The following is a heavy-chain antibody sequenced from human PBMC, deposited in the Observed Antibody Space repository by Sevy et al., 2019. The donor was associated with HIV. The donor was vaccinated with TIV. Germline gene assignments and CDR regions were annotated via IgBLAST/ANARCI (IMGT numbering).Heavy chain of an antibody. CDR3: ARDHVKDGKGGDYYYHAMDV. Sequence: GGSLRLSCAASGFTFSSYSMNWVRQAPGKGLEWVSYISSSSSTIYYADSVKDRFTISRDNAKNSLYLQMSSLRADDTAVYYCARDHVKDGKGGDYYYHAMDVWGRGTTVTVSS. J-gene: IGHJ6*02. CDR1: GFTFSSYS. V-gene: IGHV3-48*04. CDR2: ISSSSSTI. D-gene: IGHD3-16*01.